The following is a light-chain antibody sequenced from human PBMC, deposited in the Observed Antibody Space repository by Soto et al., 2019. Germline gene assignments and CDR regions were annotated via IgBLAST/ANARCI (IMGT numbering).Light chain of an antibody. V-gene: IGKV1-39*01. Sequence: DIQMTQSPSSLSASVGARVTINCRASQTINTYLNWYQQMPGKAPNLLIFAASSLQSGVPSRFSGSGSGTDFPLTISSLQPEDTATYDCQQYENLPTFGQGTRLEIK. CDR1: QTINTY. CDR2: AAS. J-gene: IGKJ5*01. CDR3: QQYENLPT.